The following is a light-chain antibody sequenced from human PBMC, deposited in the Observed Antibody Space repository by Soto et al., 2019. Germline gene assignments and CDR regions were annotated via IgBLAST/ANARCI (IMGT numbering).Light chain of an antibody. V-gene: IGKV3-20*01. CDR2: GSS. Sequence: EVVLTQSPGTLSLSPGERATLSCRASQSVSNNYFAWYQQKPGPAPRLLIFGSSDRATAIPDRFSGSGSGTDFTLTISRLEPEDFAVYYCQQYGSSPPYTFGQGTKLEIK. CDR1: QSVSNNY. J-gene: IGKJ2*01. CDR3: QQYGSSPPYT.